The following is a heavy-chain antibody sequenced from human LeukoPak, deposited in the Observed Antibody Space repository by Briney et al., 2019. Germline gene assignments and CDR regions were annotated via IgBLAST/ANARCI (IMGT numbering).Heavy chain of an antibody. CDR3: AKEAPTQVYFDY. Sequence: PGGSLRLSCAASGFTFSSYGMHWVRQAPGKGLEWVAFIRYDGSNKYYADSVKGRFTISRDNSKNTLYLQMNSLRAEDTAVYYCAKEAPTQVYFDYWGQGTLVTVSS. V-gene: IGHV3-30*02. CDR1: GFTFSSYG. CDR2: IRYDGSNK. J-gene: IGHJ4*02.